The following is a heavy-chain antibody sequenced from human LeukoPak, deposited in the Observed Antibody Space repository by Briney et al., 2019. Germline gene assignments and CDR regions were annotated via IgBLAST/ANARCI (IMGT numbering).Heavy chain of an antibody. D-gene: IGHD3-10*01. J-gene: IGHJ4*02. CDR2: MNHSGST. V-gene: IGHV4-34*01. CDR1: GGSFSGYY. Sequence: PSETLSLTCAVYGGSFSGYYWSWIRQPPGKGREWFGEMNHSGSTNYNPSLKSRVTISVDTSKNQFSLKLSSVTAADTAVYYCARGLKAMVRGVTGYWGQGTLVTVSS. CDR3: ARGLKAMVRGVTGY.